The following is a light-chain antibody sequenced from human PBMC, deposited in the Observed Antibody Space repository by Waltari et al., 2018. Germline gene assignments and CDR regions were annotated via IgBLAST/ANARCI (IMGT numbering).Light chain of an antibody. CDR3: LQASSFPLT. CDR1: QSVSSSY. V-gene: IGKV3-20*01. CDR2: GAS. J-gene: IGKJ4*01. Sequence: EIVLTQSPGTLSLSPGERATLSCRASQSVSSSYLAWYQQKPGQAPRLLIYGASSRATGIPDRFSGSGSGTDFTLTISRLEPEDFATYYCLQASSFPLTLGGGTKVEIK.